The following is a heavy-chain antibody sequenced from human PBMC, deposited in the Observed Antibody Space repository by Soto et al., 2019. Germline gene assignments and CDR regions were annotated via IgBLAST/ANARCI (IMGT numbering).Heavy chain of an antibody. V-gene: IGHV4-30-4*01. CDR3: ARDDDSSGYYFL. Sequence: QVQLQESGPGLVKPSQTLSLTCTVSGGSISSGDYYWSWIRQPPGKGLEWIGYIYYSGSTYYNPXXXXXXXXXXXXXXXXXXXXXXXXXXXXTAVYYCARDDDSSGYYFLWGQGTLVTVSS. CDR2: IYYSGST. D-gene: IGHD3-22*01. J-gene: IGHJ4*02. CDR1: GGSISSGDYY.